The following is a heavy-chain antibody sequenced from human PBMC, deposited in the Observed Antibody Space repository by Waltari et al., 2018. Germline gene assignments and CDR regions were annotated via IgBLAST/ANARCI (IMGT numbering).Heavy chain of an antibody. CDR2: VDPEDGKT. CDR3: ATFGGDPRVDV. D-gene: IGHD3-10*01. CDR1: GYTFTDYY. V-gene: IGHV1-69-2*01. Sequence: EVQLVQSGAEVKKPGATVKISCKVSGYTFTDYYMHWVQQAPGKGLEWRGLVDPEDGKTKDAEKFPGRVTITADPSTDTAYMELSSLRSEDTAVYYCATFGGDPRVDVWGKGTTVTVSS. J-gene: IGHJ6*04.